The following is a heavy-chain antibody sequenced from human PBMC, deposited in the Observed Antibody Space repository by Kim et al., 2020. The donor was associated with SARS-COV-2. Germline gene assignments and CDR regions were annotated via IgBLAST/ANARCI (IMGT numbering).Heavy chain of an antibody. CDR2: IYYSGST. Sequence: SETLSLTCTVSGGSISSYYWSWIRQPPGKGLEWIGYIYYSGSTNYNPSLKSRVTISVDTSKNQFSLKLSSVTAADTAVYYCARVTATDYDFWSGYYSYYFDYWGQGTLVTVSS. D-gene: IGHD3-3*01. CDR1: GGSISSYY. CDR3: ARVTATDYDFWSGYYSYYFDY. J-gene: IGHJ4*02. V-gene: IGHV4-59*01.